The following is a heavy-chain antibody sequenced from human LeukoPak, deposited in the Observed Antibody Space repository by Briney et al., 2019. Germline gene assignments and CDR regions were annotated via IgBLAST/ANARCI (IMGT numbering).Heavy chain of an antibody. CDR3: ARWDFWSGIDY. V-gene: IGHV4-30-2*01. D-gene: IGHD3-3*01. CDR2: IYHSGST. CDR1: GGSISSGGYS. Sequence: SETLSLTCAVSGGSISSGGYSWSWIRQPPGKGLEWIGYIYHSGSTNYNPSLKSRVTISVDTSKNQFSLKLSSVTAADTAVYYCARWDFWSGIDYWGQGTLVTVSS. J-gene: IGHJ4*02.